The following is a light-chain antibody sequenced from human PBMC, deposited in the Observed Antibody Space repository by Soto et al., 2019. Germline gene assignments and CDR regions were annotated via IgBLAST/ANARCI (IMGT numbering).Light chain of an antibody. CDR1: SSDVGGYNY. V-gene: IGLV2-14*01. CDR3: SSYSSGTTLVL. CDR2: DVI. J-gene: IGLJ2*01. Sequence: QSALTQPASVSGSPGQSITISCTGTSSDVGGYNYVSWYRQHPGKAPKLMIYDVIHRPSGVSDRFSGSKSGNTASLTISGLQAEDEADYYCSSYSSGTTLVLFGGGTNLTVL.